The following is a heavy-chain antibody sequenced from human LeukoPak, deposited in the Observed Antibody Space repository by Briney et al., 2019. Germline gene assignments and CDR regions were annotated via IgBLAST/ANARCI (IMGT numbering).Heavy chain of an antibody. CDR1: GRSISSHY. Sequence: KPSDTLSLLCTVWGRSISSHYWTWLRHSPVKGLEGFGDISNSGSTSYNPSLKRRVTISIDTSKNQFSLKLSSVTAADTAVYYCGRDALVGYFSYYYMDVWGKGTTVTVSS. V-gene: IGHV4-59*11. D-gene: IGHD2-15*01. J-gene: IGHJ6*03. CDR3: GRDALVGYFSYYYMDV. CDR2: ISNSGST.